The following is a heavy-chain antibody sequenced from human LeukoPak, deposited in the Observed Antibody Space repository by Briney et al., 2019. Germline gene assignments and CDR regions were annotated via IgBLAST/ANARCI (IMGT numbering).Heavy chain of an antibody. J-gene: IGHJ4*02. CDR2: IGGSGGTT. V-gene: IGHV3-23*01. Sequence: GGSLRLSFAAAGFTFITYAMSWIRQAPGQGLEWVSTIGGSGGTTYYADSVKGRFTISRDNSQNTLYLQMNPLRAEDTAVYYCAKDHSGLSMRSEYFAYWGQGTLVTVSS. D-gene: IGHD1-14*01. CDR3: AKDHSGLSMRSEYFAY. CDR1: GFTFITYA.